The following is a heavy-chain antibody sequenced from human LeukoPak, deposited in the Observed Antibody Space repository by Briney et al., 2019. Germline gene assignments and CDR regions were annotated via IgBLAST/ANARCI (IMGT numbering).Heavy chain of an antibody. CDR3: ATPRGFSGAFDI. CDR1: GYTFTGYY. V-gene: IGHV1-2*02. J-gene: IGHJ3*02. D-gene: IGHD2-15*01. Sequence: ASVKVSCKASGYTFTGYYMHWVRQAPGQGLEWMGWIDPNSGGTNYAQKFQGRVTMTRDTSISTAYMELSRLRSDDTAVYYCATPRGFSGAFDIWGQGTMVTVSS. CDR2: IDPNSGGT.